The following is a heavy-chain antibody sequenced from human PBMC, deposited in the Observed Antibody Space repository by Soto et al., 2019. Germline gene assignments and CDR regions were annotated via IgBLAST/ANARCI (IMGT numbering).Heavy chain of an antibody. Sequence: EVQLLESGGGLVQPGGSLRLSCVASGFTLSIYAMSWVRQALGKGLGWVSGISGSGGSTYYADSVKGRFTISRDNSKNTLYLQMNSLRAEDTAVYYCAKGAPGCGGDCYSVWGQGTLVTVSS. D-gene: IGHD2-21*02. CDR3: AKGAPGCGGDCYSV. V-gene: IGHV3-23*01. CDR2: ISGSGGST. J-gene: IGHJ4*02. CDR1: GFTLSIYA.